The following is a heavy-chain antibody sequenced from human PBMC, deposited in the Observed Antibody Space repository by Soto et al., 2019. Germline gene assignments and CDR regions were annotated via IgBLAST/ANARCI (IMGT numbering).Heavy chain of an antibody. CDR2: INHSGST. CDR1: GGSFSGYY. J-gene: IGHJ6*02. V-gene: IGHV4-34*01. CDR3: ASSSLYGMDV. Sequence: ETLSLTCAVYGGSFSGYYWSWIRQPPGKGLEWIGEINHSGSTNYNPSLKSRLTISIDTSKNQFSLKVGSVTAADTAVYYCASSSLYGMDVWGQGTTVIVSS.